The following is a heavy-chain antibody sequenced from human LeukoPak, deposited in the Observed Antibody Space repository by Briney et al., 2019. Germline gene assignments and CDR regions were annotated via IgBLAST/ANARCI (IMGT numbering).Heavy chain of an antibody. J-gene: IGHJ4*02. V-gene: IGHV4-59*01. Sequence: SETLSLTCTVSGGSISSYYWSWIRQPPGKGLEWIGYIYYSGSTNYNPSLKSRVTISVDASKNQFSLKLSSVTAADTAVYYCARVLRLGEFVDYWGQGTLVTVSS. D-gene: IGHD3-16*01. CDR2: IYYSGST. CDR3: ARVLRLGEFVDY. CDR1: GGSISSYY.